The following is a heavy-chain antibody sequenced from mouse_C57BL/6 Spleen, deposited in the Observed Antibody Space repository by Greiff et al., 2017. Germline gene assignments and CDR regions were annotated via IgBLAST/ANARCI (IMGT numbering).Heavy chain of an antibody. CDR1: GYTFTSYW. D-gene: IGHD4-1*01. CDR2: IYPGNSDT. J-gene: IGHJ2*01. Sequence: VQLQQSGPVLARPGASVKMSCKTSGYTFTSYWMHWVKQRPGQGLEWIGAIYPGNSDTSYNQKFKGKAKLTAVTSASTAYMELSSLTNEDSAVYYCTGVLTGTFDYWGQGTTLTVSS. CDR3: TGVLTGTFDY. V-gene: IGHV1-5*01.